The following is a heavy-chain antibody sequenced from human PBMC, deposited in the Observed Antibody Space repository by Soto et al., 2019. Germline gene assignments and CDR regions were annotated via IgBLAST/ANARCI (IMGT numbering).Heavy chain of an antibody. J-gene: IGHJ4*02. CDR2: ISAHNGNT. D-gene: IGHD1-1*01. CDR3: ARGGYGDY. V-gene: IGHV1-18*01. Sequence: QVHLVQSGAEVKKPGASVKVSCKGSGYAFTTYGITWVRQAPGQGLEWMGWISAHNGNTNYAQKLQGRVTVTRDTTPRTAYMALRSLGSDDTSVYGCARGGYGDYWGQGALVTVSS. CDR1: GYAFTTYG.